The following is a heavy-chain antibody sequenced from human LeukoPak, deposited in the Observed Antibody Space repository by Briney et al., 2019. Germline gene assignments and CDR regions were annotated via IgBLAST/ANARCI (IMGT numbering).Heavy chain of an antibody. CDR3: ARGSGWYYYGMDV. CDR1: GGSFSGYY. V-gene: IGHV4-34*01. D-gene: IGHD6-19*01. J-gene: IGHJ6*02. CDR2: INHSGST. Sequence: SETLSLTCAVYGGSFSGYYWSWIRQPPGKGLEWIGEINHSGSTNYNPSLKSRVTISVDTSKNQFSLKLSSMTAADTAVYYCARGSGWYYYGMDVWGQGTTVTVSS.